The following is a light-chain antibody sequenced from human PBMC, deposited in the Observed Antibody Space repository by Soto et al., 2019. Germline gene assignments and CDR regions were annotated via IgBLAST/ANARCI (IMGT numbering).Light chain of an antibody. CDR3: QQYANSPIT. CDR2: GAS. V-gene: IGKV3-20*01. J-gene: IGKJ5*01. CDR1: QFVSSRS. Sequence: PGQSATLLCRASQFVSSRSLAXYQXKXGXXXRXXXYGASNRATGIPGRFSASGSGTDFTLTITPLEPEDFAVYFCQQYANSPITFGQGKRLEIK.